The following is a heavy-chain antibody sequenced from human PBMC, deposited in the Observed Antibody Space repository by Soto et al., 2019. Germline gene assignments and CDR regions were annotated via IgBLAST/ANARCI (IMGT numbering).Heavy chain of an antibody. CDR2: IKQDGSEK. J-gene: IGHJ4*02. D-gene: IGHD3-10*01. V-gene: IGHV3-7*01. CDR3: ARTKNYYGSGSQISTY. CDR1: GFTFSSYW. Sequence: GGSLRLSCAASGFTFSSYWMSWVRQAPGKGLEWVANIKQDGSEKYYVDSVKGRFTISRDNAKNSLYLQMNSLRAEDTAVYYCARTKNYYGSGSQISTYWGQGTLVTVSS.